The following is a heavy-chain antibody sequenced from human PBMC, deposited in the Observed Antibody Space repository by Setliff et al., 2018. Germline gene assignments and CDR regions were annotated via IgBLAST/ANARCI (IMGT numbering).Heavy chain of an antibody. J-gene: IGHJ3*02. CDR2: MNPNSGNT. D-gene: IGHD2-2*01. Sequence: ASVKVSCKASGGTFTSYDINWVRQATGQGLEWMGWMNPNSGNTGYAQKFQGRVTMTRNTSTSTAYMELRSLRSDDTAVYYCARVLFHCSSTSCYLDAFDIWGQGTMVTVSS. CDR1: GGTFTSYD. V-gene: IGHV1-8*02. CDR3: ARVLFHCSSTSCYLDAFDI.